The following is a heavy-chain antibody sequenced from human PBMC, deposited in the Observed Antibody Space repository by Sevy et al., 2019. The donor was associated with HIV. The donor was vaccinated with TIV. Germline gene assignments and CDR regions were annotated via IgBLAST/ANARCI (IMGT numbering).Heavy chain of an antibody. Sequence: SETLSLTCTVSGGSITNYYWGWIRQPPGMRLEWIGYIHSSGNTNSNPSLKSRVTISVDTSNNQFSLNLNFVTAADTAVYYCAGYMGSGTSFDYWGQGTLVTVSS. D-gene: IGHD6-13*01. CDR2: IHSSGNT. CDR3: AGYMGSGTSFDY. CDR1: GGSITNYY. J-gene: IGHJ4*02. V-gene: IGHV4-59*13.